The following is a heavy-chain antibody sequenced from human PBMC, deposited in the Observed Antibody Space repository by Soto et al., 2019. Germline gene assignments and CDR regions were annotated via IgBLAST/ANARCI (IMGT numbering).Heavy chain of an antibody. D-gene: IGHD3-16*01. CDR1: GGSFSGYY. Sequence: SETLSLTCAVYGGSFSGYYWSWIRQPPGKGLEWIGEINHSGSTNYNPSLKSRVTISVDPSKNQFSLKLSSVTAADTVVYYCARDLGDGSDYWGQGTLVTVSS. CDR2: INHSGST. J-gene: IGHJ4*02. V-gene: IGHV4-34*01. CDR3: ARDLGDGSDY.